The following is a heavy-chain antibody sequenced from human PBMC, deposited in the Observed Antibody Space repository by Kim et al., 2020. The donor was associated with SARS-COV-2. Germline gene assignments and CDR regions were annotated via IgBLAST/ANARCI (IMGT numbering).Heavy chain of an antibody. J-gene: IGHJ4*02. Sequence: GGSLRLSCAASGFTFNSYAMSWVRQAPGKGLEWVSAISGSGGSTYYADSVKGRFTISRDNSKNTLYLQMNSLRAEDTAVYYCAKFGYSGSYLVYFDYWGQGTLVTVSS. CDR1: GFTFNSYA. CDR2: ISGSGGST. CDR3: AKFGYSGSYLVYFDY. D-gene: IGHD1-26*01. V-gene: IGHV3-23*01.